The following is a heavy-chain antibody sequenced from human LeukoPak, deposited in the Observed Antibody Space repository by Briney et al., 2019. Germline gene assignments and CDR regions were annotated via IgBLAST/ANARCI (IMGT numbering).Heavy chain of an antibody. V-gene: IGHV1-24*01. CDR3: ATDHPIVGATGSFDY. CDR2: FDPEDGET. CDR1: GYTLTELS. D-gene: IGHD1-26*01. Sequence: ASVKVSCKVSGYTLTELSMHWVRQAPGKGLEWMGGFDPEDGETIYAQKFQGRVTMTEDTSTDTAYMELSSLRSEDTAVYYCATDHPIVGATGSFDYWGQGTLVTVSS. J-gene: IGHJ4*02.